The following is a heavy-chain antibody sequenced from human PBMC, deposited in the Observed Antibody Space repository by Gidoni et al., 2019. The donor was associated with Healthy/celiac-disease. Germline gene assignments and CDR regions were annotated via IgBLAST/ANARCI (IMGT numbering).Heavy chain of an antibody. D-gene: IGHD2-2*01. Sequence: QLQLQESGPGLVKPSETLSLTCTVSGGSISSSSYYWGWIRQPPGKGLEWIGSIYYSGSTYYNPSLKSRVTISVDTSKNQFSLKLSSVTAADTAVYYCATEGSSAQNWGAFDIWGQGTMVTVSS. CDR2: IYYSGST. CDR1: GGSISSSSYY. CDR3: ATEGSSAQNWGAFDI. J-gene: IGHJ3*02. V-gene: IGHV4-39*01.